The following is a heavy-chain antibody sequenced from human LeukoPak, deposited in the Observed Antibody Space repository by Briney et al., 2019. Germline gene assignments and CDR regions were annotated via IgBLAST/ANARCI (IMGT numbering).Heavy chain of an antibody. J-gene: IGHJ4*02. CDR2: IYSGGST. CDR1: GFTVSSNY. Sequence: GGSLRLSCAASGFTVSSNYMSWVRQAPGKGLEWVSVIYSGGSTYYADSVKGRFTISRDNSKNTLYLQMNSLRAEDTAVYYCAKDRGHGSGSYYNPKYYFDYWGQGTLVTVSS. CDR3: AKDRGHGSGSYYNPKYYFDY. D-gene: IGHD3-10*01. V-gene: IGHV3-53*01.